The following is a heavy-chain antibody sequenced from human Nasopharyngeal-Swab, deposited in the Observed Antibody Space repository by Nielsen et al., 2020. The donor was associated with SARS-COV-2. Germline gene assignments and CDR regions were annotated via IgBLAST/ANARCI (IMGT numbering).Heavy chain of an antibody. Sequence: SLTISCAASGFTFSSYEMNWVRQAPGKGLEWVSYISSSGSTIYYADSVKGRFTISRDNAKNSLYLQMNSLSAEDTAVYYCARVPALIPYYYYGMDVWGQGTTVTVSS. CDR3: ARVPALIPYYYYGMDV. CDR2: ISSSGSTI. J-gene: IGHJ6*02. CDR1: GFTFSSYE. D-gene: IGHD2-21*01. V-gene: IGHV3-48*03.